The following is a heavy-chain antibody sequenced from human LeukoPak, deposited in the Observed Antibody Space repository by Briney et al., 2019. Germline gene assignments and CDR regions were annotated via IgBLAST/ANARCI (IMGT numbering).Heavy chain of an antibody. V-gene: IGHV3-11*06. CDR2: ISSSSSYT. J-gene: IGHJ4*02. CDR3: ARDPYCGGGSCYSNYFDY. CDR1: GFTFSDYW. D-gene: IGHD2-15*01. Sequence: GGSLRLSCAVSGFTFSDYWMSWIRQAPGKGLEWISYISSSSSYTNYADSVKGRFTISRDNAKNSLYLQMNSLRAEDTAVYYCARDPYCGGGSCYSNYFDYWGQGTLVTVYS.